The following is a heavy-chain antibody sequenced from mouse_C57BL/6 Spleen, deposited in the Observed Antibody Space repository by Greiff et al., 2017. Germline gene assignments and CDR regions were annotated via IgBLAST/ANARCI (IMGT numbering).Heavy chain of an antibody. V-gene: IGHV3-6*01. Sequence: DVQLQESGPGLVKPSQSLSLTCSVTGYSITSGYYWNWIRQFPGNKLEWMGYISYDGSNNYNPSLKNRISITRDTSKNQFFLKLNSVTTEDTATYYCATTVVDYFDYWGQGTTLTVSS. J-gene: IGHJ2*01. D-gene: IGHD1-1*01. CDR2: ISYDGSN. CDR1: GYSITSGYY. CDR3: ATTVVDYFDY.